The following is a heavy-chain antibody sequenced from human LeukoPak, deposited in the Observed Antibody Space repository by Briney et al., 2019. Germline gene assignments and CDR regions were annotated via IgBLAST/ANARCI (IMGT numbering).Heavy chain of an antibody. V-gene: IGHV4-59*08. Sequence: SGTLSLTCTVSGGSMSSYYWSWIRQPPGKGLEWIGYIYYSGSTKYNPSLRSRVTISVDTSKNQFSLKLSSVTAADTAVYYCARGARAGYNLEPFDYWGQGTLVTVSS. CDR1: GGSMSSYY. D-gene: IGHD5-24*01. CDR3: ARGARAGYNLEPFDY. J-gene: IGHJ4*02. CDR2: IYYSGST.